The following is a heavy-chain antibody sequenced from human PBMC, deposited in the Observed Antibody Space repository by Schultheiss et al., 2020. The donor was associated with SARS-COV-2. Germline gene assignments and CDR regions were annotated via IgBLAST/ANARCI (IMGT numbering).Heavy chain of an antibody. Sequence: GGSLRLSCAASGFTFSSYAMHWVRQAPGKGLEWVAVISYDGSNKYYADSVKGRFTISRDNSKNTLYLQMNSLRAEDTAVYYCASRKSYSSSSGYWGQGTLVTVSS. CDR2: ISYDGSNK. CDR1: GFTFSSYA. J-gene: IGHJ4*02. V-gene: IGHV3-30*07. CDR3: ASRKSYSSSSGY. D-gene: IGHD6-6*01.